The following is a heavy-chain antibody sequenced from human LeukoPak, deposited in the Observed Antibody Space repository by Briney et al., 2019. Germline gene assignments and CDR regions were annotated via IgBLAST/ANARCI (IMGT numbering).Heavy chain of an antibody. J-gene: IGHJ4*02. CDR1: GFTFSSYS. CDR2: IYSGGST. Sequence: GGSLRLSCAASGFTFSSYSMNWVRQAPGKGLEWVSVIYSGGSTYYADSVKGRFTISRDNSKNTLYLQMNSLRAEDTAVYYCATTDLSRDGYNYFPFDYWGQGTLATVSS. V-gene: IGHV3-53*01. CDR3: ATTDLSRDGYNYFPFDY. D-gene: IGHD5-24*01.